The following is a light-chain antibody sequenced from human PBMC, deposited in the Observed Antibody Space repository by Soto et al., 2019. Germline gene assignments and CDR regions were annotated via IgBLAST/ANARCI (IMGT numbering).Light chain of an antibody. J-gene: IGKJ3*01. CDR2: GAS. V-gene: IGKV1-27*01. CDR1: QDIMNF. Sequence: IQMTQSPSSLSASAGDSVTITCRASQDIMNFLDWYQQRTWETPKLLISGASTSQSGVPARFSGRGSGTTFSLTISGLQSEDVGSYYCGTYCTALFSFGPWNTVDIK. CDR3: GTYCTALFS.